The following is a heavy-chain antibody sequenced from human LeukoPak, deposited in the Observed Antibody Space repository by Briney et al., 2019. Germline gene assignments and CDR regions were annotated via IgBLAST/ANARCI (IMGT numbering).Heavy chain of an antibody. CDR3: ARALSSSRQAFDY. J-gene: IGHJ4*02. CDR1: GFTFSSYS. V-gene: IGHV3-21*01. CDR2: ISSSSSYI. Sequence: GGSLRLSCAASGFTFSSYSMNWVRQAPGKGLEWVSSISSSSSYIYYADSVKGRFTISRDNAKNSLYLQMNSLRAEDTAVYYCARALSSSRQAFDYWGQGTLVTVPS. D-gene: IGHD6-6*01.